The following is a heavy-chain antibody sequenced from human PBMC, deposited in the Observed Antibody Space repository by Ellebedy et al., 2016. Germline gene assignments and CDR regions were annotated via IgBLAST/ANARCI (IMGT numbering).Heavy chain of an antibody. Sequence: GESLKISCAASGFTFSDYYMSWIRQAPGKGLEWVSYISSSGSTIYYADSVKGRFTISRDNAKNSLYLQMNSLRAEDTAVYYCARSFTFGGVIVMLYFDYWGQGTLVTVSS. D-gene: IGHD3-16*02. CDR2: ISSSGSTI. J-gene: IGHJ4*02. CDR1: GFTFSDYY. V-gene: IGHV3-11*01. CDR3: ARSFTFGGVIVMLYFDY.